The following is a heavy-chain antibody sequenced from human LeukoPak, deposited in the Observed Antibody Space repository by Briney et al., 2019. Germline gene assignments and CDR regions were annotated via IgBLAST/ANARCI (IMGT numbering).Heavy chain of an antibody. J-gene: IGHJ4*02. CDR2: ISYDGINK. V-gene: IGHV3-30*18. CDR3: AKDNSGGSTGGYYFDS. CDR1: GFTFSSYG. Sequence: GGSLRLSCAASGFTFSSYGMHWVRQAPGKGLEWVAVISYDGINKYYADSVKGRFTISRDNSKNTLYLQMNSLRAEDTAVYYCAKDNSGGSTGGYYFDSWGQGTLVTVSS. D-gene: IGHD1-26*01.